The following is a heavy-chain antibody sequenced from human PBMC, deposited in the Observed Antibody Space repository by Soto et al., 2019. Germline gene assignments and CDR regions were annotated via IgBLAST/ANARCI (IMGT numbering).Heavy chain of an antibody. Sequence: RGESLKISCKGSGYSFTSYWISWVRQMPGKGLEWMGRIDPSDSYTNYSPSFQGHVTISADKSISTAYLQWSSLKASDTAMYYCARQFRSADEPLATRVRYYGMDVWGQGTTVTVSS. J-gene: IGHJ6*02. CDR2: IDPSDSYT. CDR1: GYSFTSYW. D-gene: IGHD2-2*01. V-gene: IGHV5-10-1*01. CDR3: ARQFRSADEPLATRVRYYGMDV.